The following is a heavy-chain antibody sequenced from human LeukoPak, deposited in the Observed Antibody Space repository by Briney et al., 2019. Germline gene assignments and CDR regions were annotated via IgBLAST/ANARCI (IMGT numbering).Heavy chain of an antibody. CDR2: ISEGGTSK. Sequence: PGGSLRLSCAASGFNFSTKEMKWVRQAPGKGLEWVSYISEGGTSKYYADSVKGRFTVSRDNAKNSLYLQMNSLRVEDTAIYYCTREAGDTWLDAFDVWGQGTMITVSS. CDR3: TREAGDTWLDAFDV. J-gene: IGHJ3*01. CDR1: GFNFSTKE. D-gene: IGHD3-9*01. V-gene: IGHV3-48*03.